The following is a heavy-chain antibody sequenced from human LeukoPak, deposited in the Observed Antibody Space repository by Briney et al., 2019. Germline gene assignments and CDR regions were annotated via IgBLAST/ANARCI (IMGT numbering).Heavy chain of an antibody. Sequence: KPSETLSLTCTVSGGSISSYYWSWIRQPPGKGLEWIGYIYYSGSTNYNPSLKSRVTISVDTSKNQFSLKLSSVTAADTAVYYCARSAPVVMWMLPVLFDYCGHGNLVTVSS. V-gene: IGHV4-59*01. J-gene: IGHJ4*01. D-gene: IGHD3-22*01. CDR2: IYYSGST. CDR1: GGSISSYY. CDR3: ARSAPVVMWMLPVLFDY.